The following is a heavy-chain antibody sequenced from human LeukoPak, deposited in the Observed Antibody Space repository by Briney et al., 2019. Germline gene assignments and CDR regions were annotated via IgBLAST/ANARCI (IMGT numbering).Heavy chain of an antibody. V-gene: IGHV1-8*03. CDR3: ARGREYYYYMDV. CDR2: MNPDSGNT. CDR1: GYTLTSYD. J-gene: IGHJ6*03. Sequence: ASVKVSCKAFGYTLTSYDINWVRQATGQGLEWMGWMNPDSGNTGYAQKFQGRVTITRNTSISTAYMELSSLRSEDTAVYYCARGREYYYYMDVWGKGTTVTVSS.